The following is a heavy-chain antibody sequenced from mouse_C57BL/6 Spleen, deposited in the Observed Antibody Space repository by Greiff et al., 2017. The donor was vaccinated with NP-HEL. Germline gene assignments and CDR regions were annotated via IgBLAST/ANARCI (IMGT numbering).Heavy chain of an antibody. CDR2: IDPSDSYT. Sequence: QVQLQQPGAELVKPGASVKLSCKASGYTFTSYWMQWVKQRPGQGLEWIGEIDPSDSYTNYNQKFKGKATLTVDTSSSTAYMQRSSLTSEDSAVYYCARGTVGYYFDYWGQGTTLTVSS. D-gene: IGHD1-1*01. J-gene: IGHJ2*01. CDR3: ARGTVGYYFDY. V-gene: IGHV1-50*01. CDR1: GYTFTSYW.